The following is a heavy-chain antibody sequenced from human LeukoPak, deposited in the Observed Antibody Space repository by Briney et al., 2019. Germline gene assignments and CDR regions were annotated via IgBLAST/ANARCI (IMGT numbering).Heavy chain of an antibody. J-gene: IGHJ4*02. V-gene: IGHV4-59*01. CDR3: ARKQAISGGFDS. Sequence: SETLSLTCIVSSGSISNYYWSWFRQPPGKGLEWIGYIFFSGDAKHSPSLQSRVTISIDTSNKFSLKLASVTAADTAVYFCARKQAISGGFDSWGQGTPVTVSS. CDR2: IFFSGDA. CDR1: SGSISNYY. D-gene: IGHD2-8*02.